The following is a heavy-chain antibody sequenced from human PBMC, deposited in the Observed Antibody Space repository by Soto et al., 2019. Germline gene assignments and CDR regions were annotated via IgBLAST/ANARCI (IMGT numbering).Heavy chain of an antibody. D-gene: IGHD2-2*01. V-gene: IGHV3-74*01. J-gene: IGHJ4*02. CDR1: GFTFSNYW. Sequence: PGGSLRLSCEVSGFTFSNYWMHWVRQFPGKGLKWVSHSNSDGSATDYAGSVKGRFTISRDNAKNTVYLQVNSLRVEDTAVYYCARAGVKTRCPDNWGKEALVAASS. CDR3: ARAGVKTRCPDN. CDR2: SNSDGSAT.